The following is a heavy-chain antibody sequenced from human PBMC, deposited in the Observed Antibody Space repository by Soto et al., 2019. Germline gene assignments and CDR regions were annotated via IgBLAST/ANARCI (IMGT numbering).Heavy chain of an antibody. D-gene: IGHD4-17*01. Sequence: QVQLQESGPGLVKPSETLSLTCTVSGGSISSYYWSWIRQPPGKGLDWIGYIYYSGTTNYNPSLKSRVTISVDTSKNQLSLKLSSVTAADTAVYYCARRYGYYFDYWGQGTLVTVSS. V-gene: IGHV4-59*08. CDR3: ARRYGYYFDY. J-gene: IGHJ4*02. CDR1: GGSISSYY. CDR2: IYYSGTT.